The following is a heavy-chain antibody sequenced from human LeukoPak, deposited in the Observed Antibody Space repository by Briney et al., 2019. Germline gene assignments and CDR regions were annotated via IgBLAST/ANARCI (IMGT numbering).Heavy chain of an antibody. CDR1: GFIFSSYS. CDR3: SRDRLGGLDL. V-gene: IGHV3-48*01. Sequence: GGSLRLSCEASGFIFSSYSMNWVRQAPGEGLEWVSYISISSDAIYYADSVKGRFTISRDNAKNSLYLQMNSLRAEGTAVYYCSRDRLGGLDLWGQGTLVTVSS. D-gene: IGHD5-12*01. CDR2: ISISSDAI. J-gene: IGHJ5*02.